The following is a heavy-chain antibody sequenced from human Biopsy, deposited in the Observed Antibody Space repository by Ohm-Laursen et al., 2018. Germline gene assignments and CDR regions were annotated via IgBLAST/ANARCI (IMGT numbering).Heavy chain of an antibody. J-gene: IGHJ1*01. D-gene: IGHD3-9*01. V-gene: IGHV1-69*06. CDR3: ATKLTGYFHH. Sequence: ASVKVSCKTPGGTFRNYGVNWVRQAPGQGLEWLGGNIPILGTGNYAQKFQDRVMVAADTSTSTDTMELRSLRSDDTAVYYCATKLTGYFHHWGQGTLIIVSS. CDR2: NIPILGTG. CDR1: GGTFRNYG.